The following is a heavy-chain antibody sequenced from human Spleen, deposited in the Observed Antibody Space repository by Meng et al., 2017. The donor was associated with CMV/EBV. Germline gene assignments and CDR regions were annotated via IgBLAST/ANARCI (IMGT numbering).Heavy chain of an antibody. V-gene: IGHV1-8*01. Sequence: ASVKVSCKASGYSFTSYDINWVRQATGQGLEWIGWMNPISGNTGYAQKFQGRVTMTRNTATSTAYMELSNLKSEDTAMYYCARWGVIPAASYGLDVGGQGTAVTVSS. CDR1: GYSFTSYD. J-gene: IGHJ6*02. D-gene: IGHD2-2*01. CDR3: ARWGVIPAASYGLDV. CDR2: MNPISGNT.